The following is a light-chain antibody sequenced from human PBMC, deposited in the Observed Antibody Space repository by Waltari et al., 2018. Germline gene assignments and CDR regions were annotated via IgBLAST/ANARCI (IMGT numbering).Light chain of an antibody. CDR2: DAS. CDR1: QSIGSS. Sequence: EVVLTQSPDFQSVTLTEKVTITCRASQSIGSSVHWYQQKPDQSPKLLITDASQSFSGAPARFSGSGSGTDFTLTLNGLEAEDAATYYCQQSRTFPITFGQGTRLEIK. CDR3: QQSRTFPIT. V-gene: IGKV6-21*01. J-gene: IGKJ5*01.